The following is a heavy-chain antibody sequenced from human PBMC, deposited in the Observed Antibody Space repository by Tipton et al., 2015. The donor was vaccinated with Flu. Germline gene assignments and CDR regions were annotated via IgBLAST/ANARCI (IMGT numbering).Heavy chain of an antibody. Sequence: TLSLTCTVSGGSISGDDYYWGWIRQPPGKGLEWIGSIYYSGRTYYNPSLKSRVTISVDTSKNQFSLKLSSVTAADTAVYYCARDGFITMIVVVTPGAFDICGLGTLVTVSS. V-gene: IGHV4-39*07. J-gene: IGHJ3*02. CDR3: ARDGFITMIVVVTPGAFDI. CDR2: IYYSGRT. CDR1: GGSISGDDYY. D-gene: IGHD3-22*01.